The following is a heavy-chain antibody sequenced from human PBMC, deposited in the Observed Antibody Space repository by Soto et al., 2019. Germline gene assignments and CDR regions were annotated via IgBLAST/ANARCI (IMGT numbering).Heavy chain of an antibody. CDR2: MNPNSGNT. D-gene: IGHD5-12*01. J-gene: IGHJ6*03. CDR3: ASCFGGYDHMVGYYYHYLAF. CDR1: GYTFTSYD. V-gene: IGHV1-8*01. Sequence: GASVKVSCKASGYTFTSYDINWVRQATGQGLEWMGWMNPNSGNTGYAQKFQGRVAMTRNTSISTAYMELSSLRSEDTAVYYCASCFGGYDHMVGYYYHYLAFGGKGTTDPVS.